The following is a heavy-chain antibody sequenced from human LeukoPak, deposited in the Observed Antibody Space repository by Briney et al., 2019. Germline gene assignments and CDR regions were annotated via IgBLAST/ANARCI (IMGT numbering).Heavy chain of an antibody. D-gene: IGHD6-13*01. V-gene: IGHV3-30*02. J-gene: IGHJ4*02. CDR3: ATDRSWYTDY. CDR2: IWSDGSNQ. Sequence: GGSLRLSCAASGFTLSNSGMHWVRQAPGKGLEWVAFIWSDGSNQEYGDSVKGRFTISRDISKNTLYLQMDTLRAEDTAMYYCATDRSWYTDYWGQGTLVTVSS. CDR1: GFTLSNSG.